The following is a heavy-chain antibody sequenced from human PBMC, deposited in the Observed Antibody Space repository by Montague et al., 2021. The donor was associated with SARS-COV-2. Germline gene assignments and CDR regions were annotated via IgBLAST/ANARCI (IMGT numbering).Heavy chain of an antibody. D-gene: IGHD5-18*01. CDR3: ARDVWSGFCGYDTEGGFDY. V-gene: IGHV4-39*07. CDR1: GGSISSSNYF. Sequence: SETLSLTCTVSGGSISSSNYFWGWIRQPPGKGLEWIGSIYFGGGTYYNPSLKSRVTISVDTSKNQFSLKLTSVTAADTAVYCCARDVWSGFCGYDTEGGFDYWGQGTLVTVSS. CDR2: IYFGGGT. J-gene: IGHJ4*02.